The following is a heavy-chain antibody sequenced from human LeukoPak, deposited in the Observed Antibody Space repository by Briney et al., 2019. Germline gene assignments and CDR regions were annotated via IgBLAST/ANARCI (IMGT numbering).Heavy chain of an antibody. Sequence: SETLSLTCAVYGGSFSGYYWNWIRQPPATGLEWIGEINHSGSTNYNPSLKSRVTISVDTSKNQFSLKLSSVTAADTAVYYCARGFRRYSGYGIRYYGMDVWDQGTTVTVSS. CDR1: GGSFSGYY. CDR3: ARGFRRYSGYGIRYYGMDV. V-gene: IGHV4-34*01. J-gene: IGHJ6*02. D-gene: IGHD5-12*01. CDR2: INHSGST.